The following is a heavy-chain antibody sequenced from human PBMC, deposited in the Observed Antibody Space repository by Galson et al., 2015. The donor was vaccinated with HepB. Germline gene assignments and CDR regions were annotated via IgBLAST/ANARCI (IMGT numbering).Heavy chain of an antibody. CDR3: ARDAVEWELLRDEYYFDY. Sequence: SLRLSCAASGFTFSSYGMHWVRQAPGKGLEWVAVIWYDGSNKYYADSVKGRFTISRDNSKNTLYLQMNSLRAEDTAVYYCARDAVEWELLRDEYYFDYWGQGTLVTVSS. CDR2: IWYDGSNK. CDR1: GFTFSSYG. D-gene: IGHD1-26*01. J-gene: IGHJ4*02. V-gene: IGHV3-33*01.